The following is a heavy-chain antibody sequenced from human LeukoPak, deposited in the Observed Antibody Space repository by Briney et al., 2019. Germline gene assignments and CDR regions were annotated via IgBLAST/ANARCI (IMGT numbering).Heavy chain of an antibody. J-gene: IGHJ6*03. V-gene: IGHV3-48*03. CDR3: ARVLVAGTYNYYMDV. CDR2: ISGSGSTI. D-gene: IGHD6-19*01. Sequence: GGSLRLSCAASGFTFSSYEMNWVRQAPGKGLEWVSYISGSGSTIYNADSVKGRFTISRDNAKNTLYLQMNNLRAEDTAVYYCARVLVAGTYNYYMDVGGRGPTVTVP. CDR1: GFTFSSYE.